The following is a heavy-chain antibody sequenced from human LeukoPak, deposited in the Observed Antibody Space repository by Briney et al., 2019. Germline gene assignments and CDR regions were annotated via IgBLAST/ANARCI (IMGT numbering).Heavy chain of an antibody. Sequence: VGSLRLSCAASGFTFSSYAMHWVRQAPGKGLEWVAVISYDGSNKYYADSVKGRFTISRDNSKNTLYLQMNSLRAEDTAVYYCARARYSSGWSHFDYWGQGTLVTVSS. CDR1: GFTFSSYA. V-gene: IGHV3-30*04. D-gene: IGHD6-19*01. CDR3: ARARYSSGWSHFDY. J-gene: IGHJ4*02. CDR2: ISYDGSNK.